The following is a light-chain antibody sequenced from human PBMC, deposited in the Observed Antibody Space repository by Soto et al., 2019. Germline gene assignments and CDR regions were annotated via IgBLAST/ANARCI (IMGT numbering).Light chain of an antibody. V-gene: IGLV1-51*02. Sequence: QPVLTQPASGNAVPGESVTISRNRSGSNIGSNYVSWYQQLPGTAPQLLIYENNRRFSGIPDRFSGSKSGTSANLGITGLQTGDEADYYCGTWDSSLSVYVFATGTKVTVL. J-gene: IGLJ1*01. CDR1: GSNIGSNY. CDR2: ENN. CDR3: GTWDSSLSVYV.